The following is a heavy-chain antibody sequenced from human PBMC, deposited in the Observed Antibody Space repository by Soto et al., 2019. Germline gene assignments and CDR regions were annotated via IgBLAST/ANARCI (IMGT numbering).Heavy chain of an antibody. Sequence: PGESLKISCKGAGYPFTTNWIAGVRQMPGKGLERMGIIYPSDSDTTYSPSFRGQVTISVDKSTSTAYLQWSSLKASDTAIYYCARGSGYHNYWGQGTLVTVSS. D-gene: IGHD5-12*01. CDR1: GYPFTTNW. V-gene: IGHV5-51*01. CDR3: ARGSGYHNY. J-gene: IGHJ4*02. CDR2: IYPSDSDT.